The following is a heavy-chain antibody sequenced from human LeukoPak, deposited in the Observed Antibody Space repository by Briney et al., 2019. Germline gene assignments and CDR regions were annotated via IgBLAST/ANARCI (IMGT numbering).Heavy chain of an antibody. CDR3: ARERTDTSMAY. D-gene: IGHD5-18*01. Sequence: SQTLSLTCTVSGGSISSGSYYWTWIRQPAGKGLEWIGRIYTSGSTNHNPSLKSRVTISLDTSKNQFSLKLISVTAADTAVYFCARERTDTSMAYWGQGTLVTVSS. CDR1: GGSISSGSYY. J-gene: IGHJ4*02. V-gene: IGHV4-61*02. CDR2: IYTSGST.